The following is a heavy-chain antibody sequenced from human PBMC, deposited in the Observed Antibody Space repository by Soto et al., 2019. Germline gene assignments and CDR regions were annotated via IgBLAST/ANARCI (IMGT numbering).Heavy chain of an antibody. CDR3: TTGSTSTKTH. Sequence: EVQLVESGGGLVIPGGSLRLSCAASGFTFSNAWLSWVRQAPGKGLEWVGRIKSKTDGGTTDYTAPVKGRFPISIADSKNTLYLQMNSLKLEDTAVYDCTTGSTSTKTHWGQGTLVTVSS. CDR1: GFTFSNAW. D-gene: IGHD6-6*01. V-gene: IGHV3-15*01. J-gene: IGHJ4*02. CDR2: IKSKTDGGTT.